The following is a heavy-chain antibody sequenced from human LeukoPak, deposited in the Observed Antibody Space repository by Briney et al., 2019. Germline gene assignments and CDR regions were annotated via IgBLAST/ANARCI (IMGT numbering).Heavy chain of an antibody. D-gene: IGHD6-19*01. CDR1: GFTFGDYA. J-gene: IGHJ4*02. Sequence: GGSRRFPCTAPGFTFGDYAMSGVRQAPGKGRKWVGFIRSKAYGGTTEYAASVKGRFTISRDDSKSIAYLQMNSLKTEDTAVYYCTSSASGWYPIADYWGQGTLVTVSS. V-gene: IGHV3-49*04. CDR3: TSSASGWYPIADY. CDR2: IRSKAYGGTT.